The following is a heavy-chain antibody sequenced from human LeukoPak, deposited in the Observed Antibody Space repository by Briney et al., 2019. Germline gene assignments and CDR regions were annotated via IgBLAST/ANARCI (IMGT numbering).Heavy chain of an antibody. V-gene: IGHV4-39*01. D-gene: IGHD4-17*01. CDR1: GGSISSSSYY. CDR3: ARPPDYGGLDYLDY. J-gene: IGHJ4*02. Sequence: SETLSLTCTVSGGSISSSSYYWGCIRQPPGKGLEWIGSIYYSGSTYYNPSLKSRVTISVDTSKNQFSLKLSSVTAADTAVYYCARPPDYGGLDYLDYWGQGTLVTVSS. CDR2: IYYSGST.